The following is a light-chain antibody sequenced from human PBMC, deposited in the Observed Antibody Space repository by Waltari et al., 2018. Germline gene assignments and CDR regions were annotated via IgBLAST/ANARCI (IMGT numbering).Light chain of an antibody. CDR3: SSYTTSGTFGVV. V-gene: IGLV2-14*03. CDR2: DVS. Sequence: QSALTQPASVAGSPGQSITISCAGGSSGIGSYNYVSWYQRHPGKAPTVLIYDVSNRPSGVSNRFSGSKSANTASLTISGLQADDEALYYCSSYTTSGTFGVVFGGGTKLTVL. J-gene: IGLJ3*02. CDR1: SSGIGSYNY.